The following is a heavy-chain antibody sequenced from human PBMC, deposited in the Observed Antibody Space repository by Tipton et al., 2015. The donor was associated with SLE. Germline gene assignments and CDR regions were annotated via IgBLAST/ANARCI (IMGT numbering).Heavy chain of an antibody. CDR3: ARGGGGKPSTWHGPYFDY. Sequence: SLRLSCEASGFTFRSCAMHWVRQAPGKGLEWVAVISYDGNKEYYADSVKGRFTISRDNSKNMVFLQMNSLRAEDTAVYYCARGGGGKPSTWHGPYFDYWGQGTLVTVSA. J-gene: IGHJ4*02. D-gene: IGHD6-13*01. CDR2: ISYDGNKE. CDR1: GFTFRSCA. V-gene: IGHV3-30*04.